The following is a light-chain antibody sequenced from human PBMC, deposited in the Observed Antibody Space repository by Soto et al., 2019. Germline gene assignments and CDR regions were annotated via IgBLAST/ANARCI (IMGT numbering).Light chain of an antibody. CDR2: GAS. CDR1: QSVSSSY. V-gene: IGKV3-20*01. J-gene: IGKJ1*01. Sequence: EIVLTQSPGTLSLSPGERATLSCRASQSVSSSYLAWYQQKPGQAPRLLIYGASSRATGIPDRFSGSGSGTEFTLTXSSLQYEDFAVYYCQQYNNWPWTFGQGTKV. CDR3: QQYNNWPWT.